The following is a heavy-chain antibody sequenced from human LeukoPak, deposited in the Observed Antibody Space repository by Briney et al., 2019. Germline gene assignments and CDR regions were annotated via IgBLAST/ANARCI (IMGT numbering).Heavy chain of an antibody. J-gene: IGHJ6*02. CDR2: IYYSGST. Sequence: SETLSLTCTVSGGSISSYYWSWIRQPPGKGLEWIGYIYYSGSTNYNPSLKSRVTISVDTSKNQFSLRLTSVTAADMAVYYCARDRTVRGDGTYYYYGMDVWGQGTTVTVSS. CDR3: ARDRTVRGDGTYYYYGMDV. CDR1: GGSISSYY. D-gene: IGHD1-26*01. V-gene: IGHV4-59*01.